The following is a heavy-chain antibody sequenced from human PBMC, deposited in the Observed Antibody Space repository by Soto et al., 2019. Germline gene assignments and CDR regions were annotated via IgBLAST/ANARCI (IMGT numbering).Heavy chain of an antibody. CDR1: GFTFSSYW. V-gene: IGHV3-74*01. D-gene: IGHD3-10*01. Sequence: GSLRLSCAASGFTFSSYWMHWVRQAPGKGLVWVSRINSDGSSTSYADSVKGRFTISRDNAKNTLYLQMNSLRAEDTAVYYCAKETMGNWYFDLWGRGTLVTVSS. J-gene: IGHJ2*01. CDR2: INSDGSST. CDR3: AKETMGNWYFDL.